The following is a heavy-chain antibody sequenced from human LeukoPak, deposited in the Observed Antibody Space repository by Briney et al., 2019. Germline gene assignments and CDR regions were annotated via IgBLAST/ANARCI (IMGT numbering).Heavy chain of an antibody. V-gene: IGHV3-64*01. J-gene: IGHJ4*02. CDR3: ARRYYGSGSSFDY. Sequence: GSLRLSCAASGFTFSNYAMHWVRQAPGNGLESVSSISSNGGSTYYANSVKGGFTISRDNSKNTLYLQMGNLRPEDMAVYYCARRYYGSGSSFDYWGQGTLVTVSS. CDR1: GFTFSNYA. D-gene: IGHD3-10*01. CDR2: ISSNGGST.